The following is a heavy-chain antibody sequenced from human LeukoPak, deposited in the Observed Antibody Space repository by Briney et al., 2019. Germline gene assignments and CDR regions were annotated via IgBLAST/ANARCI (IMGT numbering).Heavy chain of an antibody. V-gene: IGHV3-74*01. Sequence: GGSLRLSCAASGFTFSSYWMHWVRQAPGKGLVWVSRINTDGSSTSYADSVKGRFTISRDNAKNTLYLQMNSLRAEDTAVYYCARAVVPADKNWFDPWGQGTLVTVSS. CDR3: ARAVVPADKNWFDP. D-gene: IGHD2-2*01. CDR1: GFTFSSYW. J-gene: IGHJ5*02. CDR2: INTDGSST.